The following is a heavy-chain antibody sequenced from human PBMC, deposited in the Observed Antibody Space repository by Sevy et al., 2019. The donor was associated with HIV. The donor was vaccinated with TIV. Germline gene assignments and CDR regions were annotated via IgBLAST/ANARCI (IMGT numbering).Heavy chain of an antibody. D-gene: IGHD3-16*01. CDR1: GFTFTNVW. CDR3: TTGGSLFQH. J-gene: IGHJ1*01. Sequence: GGSLRLSCAASGFTFTNVWMSWVRQAPGKGLEWVAHIKSKTDGGTTDYAAPVRGRLTISRDNSKNKLYPQMNSLKTDDTAVFYCTTGGSLFQHWGQGTLVTVSS. V-gene: IGHV3-15*01. CDR2: IKSKTDGGTT.